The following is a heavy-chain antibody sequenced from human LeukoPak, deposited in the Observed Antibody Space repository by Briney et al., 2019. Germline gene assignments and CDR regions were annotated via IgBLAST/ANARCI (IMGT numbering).Heavy chain of an antibody. CDR2: IYTSGST. CDR3: AGDHLYDILTGYDAPTYFDY. Sequence: SETLSLTCTVSGGSISSYYWSWIRQPAGKGLEWIGRIYTSGSTNYNPSLKSRVTMSVDTSKNQFSLKLSSVTAADTAVYYCAGDHLYDILTGYDAPTYFDYWGQGTLVTVSS. V-gene: IGHV4-4*07. J-gene: IGHJ4*02. D-gene: IGHD3-9*01. CDR1: GGSISSYY.